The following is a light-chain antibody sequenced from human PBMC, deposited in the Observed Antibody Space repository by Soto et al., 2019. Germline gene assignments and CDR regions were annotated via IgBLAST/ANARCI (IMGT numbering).Light chain of an antibody. V-gene: IGKV3-20*01. J-gene: IGKJ1*01. CDR2: GAS. Sequence: IVLTQSPGTLSLSPGERATLSCRASQSVTTQLAWYQQKPGQAPRLIIHGASSRATGVPDRITGSGSGTDFTFSISRLEPEDFAVYYCQQYGSSPRTFGQGTTGDIK. CDR3: QQYGSSPRT. CDR1: QSVTTQ.